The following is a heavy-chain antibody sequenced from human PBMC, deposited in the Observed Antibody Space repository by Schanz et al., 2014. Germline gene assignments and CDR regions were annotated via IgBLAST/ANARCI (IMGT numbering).Heavy chain of an antibody. V-gene: IGHV3-30*18. CDR3: VKGGTNTLDS. J-gene: IGHJ4*02. CDR1: RFTFNAYD. Sequence: QVHLVESGGGVVRPGGSLRLSCAASRFTFNAYDMYWIRQAPGKGLEWVAIISYDGRHKNSADSVKGRFTISRDNSKNTLYLQMNSLRGDDTAIYYCVKGGTNTLDSWGQGTLVTVSS. CDR2: ISYDGRHK.